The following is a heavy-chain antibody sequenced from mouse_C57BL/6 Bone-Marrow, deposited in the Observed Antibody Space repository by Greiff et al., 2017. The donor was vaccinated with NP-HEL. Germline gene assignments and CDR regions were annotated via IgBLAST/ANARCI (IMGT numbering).Heavy chain of an antibody. J-gene: IGHJ2*01. Sequence: VQLQQSGAELARPGASVKLSCKASGYTFTSYGISWVKQRTGQGLEWIGEIYPRSGNTYYNEKFKGKATLTADKSSSTAYMELRSLTSEDSAVYFCAREDYYGSSYGDYFDYWGQGTTLTVSS. V-gene: IGHV1-81*01. CDR2: IYPRSGNT. CDR1: GYTFTSYG. D-gene: IGHD1-1*01. CDR3: AREDYYGSSYGDYFDY.